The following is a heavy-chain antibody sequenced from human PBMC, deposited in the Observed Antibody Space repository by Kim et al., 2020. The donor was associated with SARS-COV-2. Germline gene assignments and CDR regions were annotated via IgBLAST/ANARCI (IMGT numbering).Heavy chain of an antibody. CDR1: GGSISSGSYY. J-gene: IGHJ4*02. CDR2: IYTSGST. Sequence: SETLSLTCTVSGGSISSGSYYWSWIRQPAGKGLEWIGRIYTSGSTNYNPSLKSRVTISVDTSKNQFSLKLSSVTAADTAVYYCARWRYQTGHFDYWGQGTLVTVSS. D-gene: IGHD3-9*01. V-gene: IGHV4-61*02. CDR3: ARWRYQTGHFDY.